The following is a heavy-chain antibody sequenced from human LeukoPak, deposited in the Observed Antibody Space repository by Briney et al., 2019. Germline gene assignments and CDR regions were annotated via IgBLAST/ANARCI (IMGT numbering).Heavy chain of an antibody. J-gene: IGHJ6*02. D-gene: IGHD3-3*01. CDR2: IIPILGIA. CDR1: GGTFSSYA. Sequence: SVKLSCKASGGTFSSYAIGWVRPAPGQGLEWMGRIIPILGIANYAQKFQGRVTITADKSTSTAYMELSSLRSEDTAVYYCARDSTIFGVVISAYGMDVWGQGTTVTVSS. CDR3: ARDSTIFGVVISAYGMDV. V-gene: IGHV1-69*04.